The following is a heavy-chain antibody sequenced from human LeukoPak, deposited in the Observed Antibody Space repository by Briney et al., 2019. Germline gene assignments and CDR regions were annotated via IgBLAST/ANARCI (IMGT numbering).Heavy chain of an antibody. CDR2: IKQDGSEK. Sequence: GGSLRLSCAASGFTFINYWMSWVRQAPGKGLEWVANIKQDGSEKYYVDSVKGRFTISRDNAKNSLYLQMNSLRAEDTAVYYCARAAIAAARIYYYMDVWGKGTTVTVSS. D-gene: IGHD6-13*01. V-gene: IGHV3-7*01. CDR3: ARAAIAAARIYYYMDV. J-gene: IGHJ6*03. CDR1: GFTFINYW.